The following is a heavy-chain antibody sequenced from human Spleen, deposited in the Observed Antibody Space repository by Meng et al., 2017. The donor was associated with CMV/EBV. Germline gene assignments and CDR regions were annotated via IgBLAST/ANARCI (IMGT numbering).Heavy chain of an antibody. D-gene: IGHD1-26*01. V-gene: IGHV3-21*01. CDR3: ARVGVLGASKHFQN. J-gene: IGHJ1*01. CDR1: GFTFIAYR. CDR2: ISSSSSYI. Sequence: SGFTFIAYRMNWVRQAPGKGLEWLSSISSSSSYINYADSVKGRFTISRDNTKNSLYLQMNSLRAEDTAVYYCARVGVLGASKHFQNWGQGTLVTVSS.